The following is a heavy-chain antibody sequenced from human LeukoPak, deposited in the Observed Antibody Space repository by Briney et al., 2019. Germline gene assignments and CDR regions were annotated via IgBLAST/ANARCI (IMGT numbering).Heavy chain of an antibody. CDR3: ARDGYNYNWFDP. CDR2: INHSGST. D-gene: IGHD5-24*01. V-gene: IGHV4-34*01. Sequence: KASEALSLTCAVYGGSFSGYYWSWIRQPPGKGLEWIGEINHSGSTNYNPSLKSRVTISVDTSKNQFSLKLSSVTAADTAVYYCARDGYNYNWFDPWGQGTLVTVSS. CDR1: GGSFSGYY. J-gene: IGHJ5*02.